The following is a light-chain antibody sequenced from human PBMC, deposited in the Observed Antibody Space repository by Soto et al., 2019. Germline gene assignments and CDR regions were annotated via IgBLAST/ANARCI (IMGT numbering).Light chain of an antibody. J-gene: IGKJ1*01. CDR3: QQYYEYSKT. CDR1: QSVSTS. Sequence: DIQVTQSPSTLSASVGDRVNITCRAGQSVSTSLAWFQQKAGKAPKLLIYKASTLAGGVPSRFNGSGSGTQFPHSIDSLQPDDFATYYCQQYYEYSKTFGQGTKVEI. CDR2: KAS. V-gene: IGKV1-5*03.